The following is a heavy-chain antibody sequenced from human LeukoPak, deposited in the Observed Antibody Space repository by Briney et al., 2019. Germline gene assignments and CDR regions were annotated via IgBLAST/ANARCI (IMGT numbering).Heavy chain of an antibody. V-gene: IGHV1-69-2*01. CDR1: GYTFTDYY. D-gene: IGHD2-21*01. J-gene: IGHJ4*02. Sequence: VKISCKVSGYTFTDYYMHWVQQAPGKGPEWMGLVDPEDGETIYAEKFQGRVTITADTSTDTAYMELSSLRSEDTAVYYCATYCGGDCYESFDYWGQGTLVTVSS. CDR3: ATYCGGDCYESFDY. CDR2: VDPEDGET.